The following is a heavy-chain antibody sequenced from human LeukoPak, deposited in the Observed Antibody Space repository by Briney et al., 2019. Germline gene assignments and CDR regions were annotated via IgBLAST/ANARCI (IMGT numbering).Heavy chain of an antibody. D-gene: IGHD4-17*01. J-gene: IGHJ3*02. V-gene: IGHV4-4*07. Sequence: SETLSLTCTVSGGSISTYYWSWIRQPAGKGLEWIGRIYTSGSTNYNPSLKSRVTMSVDTSKNQFSLMLSSVTAADTAVYYCARELIGYYGTKGAFDIWGQGTMVTVSS. CDR2: IYTSGST. CDR1: GGSISTYY. CDR3: ARELIGYYGTKGAFDI.